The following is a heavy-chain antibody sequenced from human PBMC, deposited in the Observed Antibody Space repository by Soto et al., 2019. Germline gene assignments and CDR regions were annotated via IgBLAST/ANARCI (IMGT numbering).Heavy chain of an antibody. Sequence: EVQLVQSGAEVKKPGESLKISCKGSGYSFSTYWIGWVRQMPGKGLEWMGIIYPGDSDTRYSPSFQGHVTISADKSINTAYLQWSSLKASDTAMYYCARPSSSGTLYDAFDIWGQGTMVIVSS. CDR2: IYPGDSDT. J-gene: IGHJ3*02. CDR1: GYSFSTYW. V-gene: IGHV5-51*03. CDR3: ARPSSSGTLYDAFDI. D-gene: IGHD6-6*01.